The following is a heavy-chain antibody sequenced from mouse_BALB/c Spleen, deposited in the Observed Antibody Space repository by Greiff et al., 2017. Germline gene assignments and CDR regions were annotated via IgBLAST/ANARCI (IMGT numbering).Heavy chain of an antibody. J-gene: IGHJ2*01. Sequence: EVKLVESGGGLVQPGGSLKLSCAASGFTFSSYTMSWVRQTPEKRLEWVAYISNGGGSTYYSDTVKGRFTISRDNAKNTLYLQMSSLKSEDTAMYYCARQDYGYVDYWGQGTTLTVSS. CDR2: ISNGGGST. CDR3: ARQDYGYVDY. CDR1: GFTFSSYT. D-gene: IGHD1-1*01. V-gene: IGHV5-12-2*01.